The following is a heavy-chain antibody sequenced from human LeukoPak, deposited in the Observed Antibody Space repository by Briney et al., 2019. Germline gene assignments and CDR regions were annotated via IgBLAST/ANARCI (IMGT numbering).Heavy chain of an antibody. CDR1: GFTFNSYA. J-gene: IGHJ3*02. Sequence: PGRSLRLSCAASGFTFNSYAMNWVRQAPGKGLEWVSYISSSSSTIYYADSVKGRFTISRDNAKNSLYLQMNSLRAEDTAVYYCARQPYDAFDIWGQGTMVTVSS. V-gene: IGHV3-48*01. CDR2: ISSSSSTI. CDR3: ARQPYDAFDI.